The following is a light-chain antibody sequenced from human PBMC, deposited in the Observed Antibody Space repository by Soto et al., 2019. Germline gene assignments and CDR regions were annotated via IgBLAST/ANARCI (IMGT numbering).Light chain of an antibody. Sequence: EIVLTQSPATPSLSPGERATLSCRASQSVSSYLAWYQQKPGQAPRLLIYDASNRATGIPARFSGSGSGTDFTLTISSLEPEDFAVSYCQQRSNWPWTFGQGTKVDIK. CDR2: DAS. V-gene: IGKV3-11*01. CDR1: QSVSSY. CDR3: QQRSNWPWT. J-gene: IGKJ1*01.